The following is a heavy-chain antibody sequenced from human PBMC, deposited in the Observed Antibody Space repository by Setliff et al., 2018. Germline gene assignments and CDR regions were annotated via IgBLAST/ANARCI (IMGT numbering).Heavy chain of an antibody. Sequence: SETLSLTCTVSGGSISSYYWTWIRQSPGKGLEWIGYIYYSGSTNYNPSLKSRVTISVDTSKNQFSLKLTSVTAADTAVYFCARSLGSGSYYNSRPFYSDYWGQGTLVTVSS. CDR3: ARSLGSGSYYNSRPFYSDY. J-gene: IGHJ4*02. V-gene: IGHV4-59*08. CDR1: GGSISSYY. D-gene: IGHD3-10*01. CDR2: IYYSGST.